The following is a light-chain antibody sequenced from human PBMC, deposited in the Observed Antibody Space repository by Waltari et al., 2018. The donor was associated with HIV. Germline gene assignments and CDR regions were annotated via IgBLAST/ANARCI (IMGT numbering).Light chain of an antibody. CDR2: GVT. J-gene: IGLJ2*01. Sequence: QSALTQPASVSGSPGQSLTITCTGPHRNIGFFNLVSWYQQYPGKAPQLIIYGVTSRPPGVSNRFSGSKSGNTASLTISGLQTDDEAEYYCNSYSSDDTVVFGGGTKLTVL. V-gene: IGLV2-14*01. CDR3: NSYSSDDTVV. CDR1: HRNIGFFNL.